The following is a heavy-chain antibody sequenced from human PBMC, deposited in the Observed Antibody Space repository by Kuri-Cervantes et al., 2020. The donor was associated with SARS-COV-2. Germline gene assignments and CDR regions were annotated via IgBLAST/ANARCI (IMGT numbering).Heavy chain of an antibody. D-gene: IGHD2-2*01. Sequence: SETLSLTCAVSGGSFSGYYWSWIRQPPGKGLEWIGEINHSGSTNYNPSLKSRVTISVDTSKNQFSLKLSSVTAADTAVYYCARSVYCFSTIWSYYWFDPWGQGTLVTVSS. V-gene: IGHV4-34*01. J-gene: IGHJ5*02. CDR3: ARSVYCFSTIWSYYWFDP. CDR2: INHSGST. CDR1: GGSFSGYY.